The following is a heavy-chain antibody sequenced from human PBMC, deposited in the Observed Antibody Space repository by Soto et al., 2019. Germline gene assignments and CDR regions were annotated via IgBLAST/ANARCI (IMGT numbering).Heavy chain of an antibody. V-gene: IGHV3-15*01. J-gene: IGHJ4*02. D-gene: IGHD1-26*01. CDR3: TTDDPINSF. CDR2: VKSKTDSGTT. Sequence: GGSLRLSCAASGFTFSNAWMSWVRQAPGKGLEWIGRVKSKTDSGTTDFAAPVKGRFTISRDDSKNTLSLQMNSLKTEDTAVYYCTTDDPINSFWGQGTLVTVSS. CDR1: GFTFSNAW.